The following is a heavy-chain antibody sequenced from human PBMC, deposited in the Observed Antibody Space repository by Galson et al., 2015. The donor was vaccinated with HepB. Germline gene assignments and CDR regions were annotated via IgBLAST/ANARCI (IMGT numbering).Heavy chain of an antibody. V-gene: IGHV1-3*04. Sequence: SVKVSCKASGYTFTSYAMHWLRQAPGQRLEWMGWINTGNGNTKYSQKFQGRVTITRDTSASTAYMELSSLRSEDMAVYYCARDVRLLWFGESYYFAYWGQGTLVTVS. J-gene: IGHJ4*02. D-gene: IGHD3-10*01. CDR2: INTGNGNT. CDR3: ARDVRLLWFGESYYFAY. CDR1: GYTFTSYA.